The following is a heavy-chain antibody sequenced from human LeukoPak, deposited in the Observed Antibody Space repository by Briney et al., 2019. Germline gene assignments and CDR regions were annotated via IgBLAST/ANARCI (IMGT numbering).Heavy chain of an antibody. D-gene: IGHD2-8*01. CDR1: GGSISNYC. V-gene: IGHV4-4*07. CDR2: IHSSGST. CDR3: ARDRCEGYCTSFDS. J-gene: IGHJ5*01. Sequence: SETLSLTCTVSGGSISNYCWSWIRQPAGKGLEWIGRIHSSGSTNYNPSLKSRVTISVDKSKNQFSLRLSSVIAADTAVYFCARDRCEGYCTSFDSWGQGTLVTVSS.